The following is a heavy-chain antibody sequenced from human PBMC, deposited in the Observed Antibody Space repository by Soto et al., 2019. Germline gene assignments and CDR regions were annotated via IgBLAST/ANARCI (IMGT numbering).Heavy chain of an antibody. CDR2: ISYDGNNQ. J-gene: IGHJ4*02. D-gene: IGHD3-22*01. CDR1: GFTFNNYA. Sequence: QVQLVESGGGVVQPGRSLRLSCAASGFTFNNYAMHWVRQAPGKGLEWVAVISYDGNNQYYADSVKGRFAISRDNSKNTLYLQMNSLRDEDTAVYYCARDRVYYYDSSGYYNVEYWGQGSLVTVSS. V-gene: IGHV3-30*09. CDR3: ARDRVYYYDSSGYYNVEY.